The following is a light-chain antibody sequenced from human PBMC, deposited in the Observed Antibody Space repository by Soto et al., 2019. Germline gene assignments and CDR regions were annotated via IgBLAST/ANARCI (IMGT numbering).Light chain of an antibody. V-gene: IGKV1-27*01. CDR2: AAS. CDR3: QKYNSAPRT. J-gene: IGKJ1*01. CDR1: QGISNY. Sequence: DIQMTQSPSSLSASVGDRVTITCRASQGISNYLAWCQQKPGKVPKLLIYAASTLQSGVPSRFSGSGSGTDFTLTISSLLPEDVATYYCQKYNSAPRTFGQGTKVEIK.